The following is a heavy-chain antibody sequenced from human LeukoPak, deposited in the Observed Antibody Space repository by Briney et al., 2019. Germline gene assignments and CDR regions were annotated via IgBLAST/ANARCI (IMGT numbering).Heavy chain of an antibody. Sequence: PGGSLRLSCVASGFTFNNYAMSWVRQCPGRGLEWASSTAGSGISKDYADSVKGRFTISRDNSKNTLYLQMYSLRAEDTAVYYCAKVGYDSSGYPYYFDYWGQGTLATVSS. CDR3: AKVGYDSSGYPYYFDY. V-gene: IGHV3-23*01. CDR1: GFTFNNYA. J-gene: IGHJ4*02. D-gene: IGHD3-22*01. CDR2: TAGSGISK.